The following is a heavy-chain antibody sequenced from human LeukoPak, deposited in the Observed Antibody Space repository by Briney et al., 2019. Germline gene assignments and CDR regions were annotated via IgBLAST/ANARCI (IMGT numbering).Heavy chain of an antibody. CDR2: IYSGGST. J-gene: IGHJ4*02. V-gene: IGHV3-53*01. Sequence: GGSLRLSCAASGFTVSSNYMSWVRQAPGKGLEWASVIYSGGSTYYADSVKGRFTISRDNSKNTLYLQMNSLRAEDTAVYYCARDTSGYCSGGSCYNSVWDYWGQGTLVTVSS. CDR1: GFTVSSNY. D-gene: IGHD2-15*01. CDR3: ARDTSGYCSGGSCYNSVWDY.